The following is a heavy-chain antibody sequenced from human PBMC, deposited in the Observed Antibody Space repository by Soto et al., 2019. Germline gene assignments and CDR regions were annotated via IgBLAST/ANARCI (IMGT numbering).Heavy chain of an antibody. CDR2: ISGSGGST. CDR3: AKVLRYCSSNRCYAISDY. D-gene: IGHD2-2*01. CDR1: GFTFISYA. J-gene: IGHJ4*02. Sequence: GGSLRVSCAASGFTFISYAMSWVRQAPWKGLEWVSAISGSGGSTYYADSVKGRFTISRDNSKNTLYLQMNSLRAEDTAVYYCAKVLRYCSSNRCYAISDYWGQATLVTVS. V-gene: IGHV3-23*01.